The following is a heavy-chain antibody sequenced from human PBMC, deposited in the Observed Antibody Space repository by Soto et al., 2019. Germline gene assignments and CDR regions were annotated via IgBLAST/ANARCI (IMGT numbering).Heavy chain of an antibody. CDR1: GGSISSYY. Sequence: QVQLQESGPGLVKPSETLSLTCTVSGGSISSYYWSWIRQPPGKGLEWIGYIYYSGSTNYNPSLKSRVTISVDTSKNQFSLKLSSVTAADTAVYYCARGLPSRAQLVTEFDYWGQGTLVTVSS. D-gene: IGHD6-13*01. CDR3: ARGLPSRAQLVTEFDY. CDR2: IYYSGST. J-gene: IGHJ4*02. V-gene: IGHV4-59*01.